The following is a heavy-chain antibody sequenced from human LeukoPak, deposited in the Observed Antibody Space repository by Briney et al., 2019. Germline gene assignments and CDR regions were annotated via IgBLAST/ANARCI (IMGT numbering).Heavy chain of an antibody. CDR3: ARSKSSSWYFDY. J-gene: IGHJ4*02. Sequence: SETLSLTCAVSGYSISSGYYWGWIRQPPGKGLEWIGSIYLSGSTYYNPSLKSRVTISVDTSKNQFSLKLSSVTAADTAVYYCARSKSSSWYFDYWGQGTLVTVSS. V-gene: IGHV4-38-2*01. CDR2: IYLSGST. D-gene: IGHD6-13*01. CDR1: GYSISSGYY.